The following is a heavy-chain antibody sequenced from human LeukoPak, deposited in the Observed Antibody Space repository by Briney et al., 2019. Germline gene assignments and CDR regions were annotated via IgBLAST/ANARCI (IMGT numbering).Heavy chain of an antibody. V-gene: IGHV3-53*01. CDR2: IYSGGST. CDR1: GFIFSDHY. CDR3: ARGGMYSSGYYYYGMDV. J-gene: IGHJ6*02. Sequence: GGSLRLSCAASGFIFSDHYMDWVRQAPGKGLEWVSVIYSGGSTYYADSVKGRFTISRDNSKNTLYLQMNSLRAEDTAVYYCARGGMYSSGYYYYGMDVWGQGTTVTVSS. D-gene: IGHD6-25*01.